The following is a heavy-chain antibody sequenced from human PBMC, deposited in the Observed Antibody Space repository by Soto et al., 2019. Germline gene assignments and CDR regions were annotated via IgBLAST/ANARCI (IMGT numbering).Heavy chain of an antibody. CDR3: ARGRVVVIRDAFDI. CDR2: INHSGST. CDR1: GGSFSGYY. Sequence: QVQLQQWGAGLLKPSETLSLTCAVYGGSFSGYYWSWIRQPPGKGLEWIGEINHSGSTNYNPSLKSRVTISVDTSKNQFSLKLSSVTAAYTAVYYCARGRVVVIRDAFDIWGQGTMVTVSS. D-gene: IGHD3-22*01. J-gene: IGHJ3*02. V-gene: IGHV4-34*01.